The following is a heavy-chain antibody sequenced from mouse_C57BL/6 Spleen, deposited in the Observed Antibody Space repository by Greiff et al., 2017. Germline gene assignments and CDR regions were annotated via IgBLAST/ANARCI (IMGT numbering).Heavy chain of an antibody. D-gene: IGHD1-1*01. CDR3: ARDVITTVVAHWYFDV. V-gene: IGHV1-72*01. CDR2: IDPNSGGT. Sequence: QVQLKQPGAELVKPGASVKLSCKASGYTFTSYWMHWVKQRPGRGLEWIGRIDPNSGGTKYNEKFKSKATLTVDKPSSTAYMQLSSLTSEDSAVYYCARDVITTVVAHWYFDVWGTGTTVTVSS. CDR1: GYTFTSYW. J-gene: IGHJ1*03.